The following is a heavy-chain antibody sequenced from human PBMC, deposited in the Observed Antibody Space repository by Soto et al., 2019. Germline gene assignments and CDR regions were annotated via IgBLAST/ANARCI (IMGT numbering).Heavy chain of an antibody. D-gene: IGHD3-10*01. V-gene: IGHV1-8*01. CDR2: MNPNSGIT. CDR1: VYTFTSYD. J-gene: IGHJ4*02. Sequence: ASVKVSCKASVYTFTSYDINCGRQATGQGLEWMGWMNPNSGITGYAQKFQGRVTMTRNTSISTAYMELSSLRSEDTAVYYCAISDYYGSGDYWGQGTLVTAPQ. CDR3: AISDYYGSGDY.